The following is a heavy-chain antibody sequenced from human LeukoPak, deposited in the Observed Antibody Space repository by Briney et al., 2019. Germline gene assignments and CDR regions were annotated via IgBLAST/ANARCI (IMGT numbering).Heavy chain of an antibody. CDR1: GYTFTSYG. J-gene: IGHJ5*02. D-gene: IGHD2-8*02. V-gene: IGHV1-18*01. CDR3: ARGKVVYARYNWFDP. Sequence: GASVKVSCKASGYTFTSYGISWVRQAPGQGLEWTGWISAYNGNTNYAQKLQGRVTMTTDTSTSTAYMELRSLRSDDTAVYYCARGKVVYARYNWFDPWGQGTLVTVSS. CDR2: ISAYNGNT.